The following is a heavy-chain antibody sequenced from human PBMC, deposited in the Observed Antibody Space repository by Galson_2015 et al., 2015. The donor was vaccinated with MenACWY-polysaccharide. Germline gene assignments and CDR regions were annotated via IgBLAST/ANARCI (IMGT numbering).Heavy chain of an antibody. D-gene: IGHD1-26*01. CDR1: GFTFSSFW. Sequence: SLRLSCAASGFTFSSFWMSWVRQPPGKGLEWVANIKHDGSEKDYVDSVKGRFAISRDNAKNSLYLQMNSLRAEDTAVYYCAREVGWGLDVWGQGTTVTVSS. CDR2: IKHDGSEK. CDR3: AREVGWGLDV. V-gene: IGHV3-7*01. J-gene: IGHJ6*02.